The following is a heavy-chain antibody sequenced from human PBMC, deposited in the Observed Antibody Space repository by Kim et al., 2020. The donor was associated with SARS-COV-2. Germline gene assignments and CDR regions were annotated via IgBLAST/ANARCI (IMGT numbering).Heavy chain of an antibody. CDR3: ARALGGYYFDY. V-gene: IGHV4-4*07. J-gene: IGHJ4*02. Sequence: PNDNPSLKSRVTMSLATAKNQFSLILNSVAAADTAVYYCARALGGYYFDYWGQGTLVTVSS. D-gene: IGHD6-13*01. CDR2: P.